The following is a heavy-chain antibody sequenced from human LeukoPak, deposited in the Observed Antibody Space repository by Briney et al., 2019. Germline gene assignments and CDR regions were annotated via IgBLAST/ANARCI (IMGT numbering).Heavy chain of an antibody. V-gene: IGHV3-30*18. CDR1: GFTFSSSG. Sequence: QPGGSLRLSCAASGFTFSSSGMHWVRQAPGKGLEWVAVISYDGSNKYYADSVKGRFTISRDNSKNTLYLQMNGLRAEDTAVYYCAKAAVAANLDYWGQGTLVTVSS. CDR3: AKAAVAANLDY. D-gene: IGHD2-15*01. CDR2: ISYDGSNK. J-gene: IGHJ4*02.